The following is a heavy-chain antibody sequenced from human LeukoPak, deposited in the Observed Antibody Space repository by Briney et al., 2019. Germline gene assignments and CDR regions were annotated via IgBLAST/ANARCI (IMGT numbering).Heavy chain of an antibody. D-gene: IGHD2-2*01. J-gene: IGHJ6*03. CDR1: GFTFSNAW. CDR3: TAEPYCTRTTCYEGVGPSSYYMHF. Sequence: GGSLRLSCAASGFTFSNAWMNWVRSPPSKGLEWVGRIYSKTDGETRDYAAPVEGRFTISRDDSKDTVHLQMNSLRTEDTAVYYCTAEPYCTRTTCYEGVGPSSYYMHFWGKGTTVTVSS. CDR2: IYSKTDGETR. V-gene: IGHV3-15*01.